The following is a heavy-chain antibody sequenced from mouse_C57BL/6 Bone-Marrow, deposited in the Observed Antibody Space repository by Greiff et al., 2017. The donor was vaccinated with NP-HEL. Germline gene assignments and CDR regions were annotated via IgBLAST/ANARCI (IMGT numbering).Heavy chain of an antibody. V-gene: IGHV1-54*01. D-gene: IGHD1-1*01. CDR3: ARLIYYYGRFYAMDY. Sequence: QVQLQQSGAELVRPGTSVKVSCKASGYAFTNYLIEWVKQRPGQGLEWIGVINPGSGGTNYNEKFKGKATLTADKSSSTAYMQLSSLTSEDSAVYFYARLIYYYGRFYAMDYWGQGTAVTVSS. J-gene: IGHJ4*01. CDR1: GYAFTNYL. CDR2: INPGSGGT.